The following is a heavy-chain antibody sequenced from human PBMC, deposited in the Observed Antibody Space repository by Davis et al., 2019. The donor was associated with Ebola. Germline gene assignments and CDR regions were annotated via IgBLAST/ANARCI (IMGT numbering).Heavy chain of an antibody. CDR3: ARGESITGATGSLYYGLDV. CDR1: GYTFTGHY. V-gene: IGHV1-2*02. J-gene: IGHJ6*02. CDR2: INPKSGGT. D-gene: IGHD1-26*01. Sequence: SVQVSCKASGYTFTGHYIHWVRQAPGQGLEWMGWINPKSGGTNYEQKFQGRVTMTRDTSISTAYMELSRLRYDATAVYYCARGESITGATGSLYYGLDVWGQGTTVTVSS.